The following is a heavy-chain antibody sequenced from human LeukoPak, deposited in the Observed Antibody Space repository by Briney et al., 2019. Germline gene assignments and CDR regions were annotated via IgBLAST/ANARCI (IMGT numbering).Heavy chain of an antibody. D-gene: IGHD2-8*02. V-gene: IGHV4-4*07. Sequence: KPSETLPLTRTVSGGSIGSYYWSWIRQPAGKGLEWIGRIYTSGSTNYNPSLKSRVTISVDKSKNQFSLKLSSVTAADTAVYYCATGGSGYWYFDLWGRGTLVTVSS. CDR2: IYTSGST. J-gene: IGHJ2*01. CDR1: GGSIGSYY. CDR3: ATGGSGYWYFDL.